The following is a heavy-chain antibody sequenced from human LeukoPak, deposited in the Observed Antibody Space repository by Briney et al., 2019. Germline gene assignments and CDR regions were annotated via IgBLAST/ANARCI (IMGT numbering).Heavy chain of an antibody. Sequence: SETLSLTCTVSGGSISSYYWSWIRQPPGKGLEWIGYIYTSGSTNYNPSLKSRATISVDTSKNQFSLKLSSVTAADTAVYYCARQGTRNWFDPWGQGTLVTVSS. J-gene: IGHJ5*02. CDR3: ARQGTRNWFDP. D-gene: IGHD2-8*01. CDR2: IYTSGST. CDR1: GGSISSYY. V-gene: IGHV4-4*09.